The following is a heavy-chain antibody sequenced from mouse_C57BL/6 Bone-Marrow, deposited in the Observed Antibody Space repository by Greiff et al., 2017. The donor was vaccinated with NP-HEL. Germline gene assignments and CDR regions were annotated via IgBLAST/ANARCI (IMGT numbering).Heavy chain of an antibody. Sequence: EVKLVESGAELVRPGASVKLSCTASGFNIKDDYMHWVKQRPGQGLEWIGWIDPGDGDTEYAGKFQGKATITADKSSNTAYLQLSSLTSEDTAVYYCTTWGYYDVWGTGPTVTVSS. J-gene: IGHJ1*03. CDR3: TTWGYYDV. CDR1: GFNIKDDY. V-gene: IGHV14-4*01. CDR2: IDPGDGDT.